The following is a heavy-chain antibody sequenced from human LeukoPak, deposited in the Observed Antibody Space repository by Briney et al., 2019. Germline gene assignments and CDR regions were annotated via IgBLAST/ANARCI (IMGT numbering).Heavy chain of an antibody. CDR1: GGSFSGYY. D-gene: IGHD3-3*01. J-gene: IGHJ4*02. CDR3: ARLHYDFCFDY. V-gene: IGHV4-34*01. CDR2: INHSGST. Sequence: SETLSLTCAVYGGSFSGYYWSCIRQPPGKGLEWIGEINHSGSTNYNPSLKSRVTISVDTSKNQFSLKLSSVTAADTAVYYCARLHYDFCFDYWGQGTLVTVSS.